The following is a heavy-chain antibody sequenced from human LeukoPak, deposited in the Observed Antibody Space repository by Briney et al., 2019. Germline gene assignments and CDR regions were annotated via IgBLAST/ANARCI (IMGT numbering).Heavy chain of an antibody. CDR1: GFTLSTYV. V-gene: IGHV3-64D*06. CDR2: ISSNGDNT. Sequence: GGSLRLSCSVSGFTLSTYVMHWVRQAPGKGLEYVSAISSNGDNTYYADSVKGRFTISRDNSKNTLYLQMSSLRADDAAVYYCVRGTGYWGQGTLVTVSS. J-gene: IGHJ4*02. CDR3: VRGTGY.